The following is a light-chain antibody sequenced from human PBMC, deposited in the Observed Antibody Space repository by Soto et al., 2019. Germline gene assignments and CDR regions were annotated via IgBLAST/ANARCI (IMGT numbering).Light chain of an antibody. J-gene: IGKJ3*01. CDR2: DAS. CDR1: QSVSSY. CDR3: QQRSNWPLFT. Sequence: EIVLTQSPATLSLSPGERATLSCRASQSVSSYLAWYQQKPGQAPRFLIYDASNRATGIPARFSGSGSGTDFPLTISSLEPEDFAVYYCQQRSNWPLFTFGPGTKVDIK. V-gene: IGKV3-11*01.